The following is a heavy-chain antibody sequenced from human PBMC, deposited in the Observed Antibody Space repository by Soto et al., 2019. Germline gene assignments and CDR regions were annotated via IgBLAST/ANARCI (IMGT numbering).Heavy chain of an antibody. J-gene: IGHJ5*02. CDR3: AKDFSGSMRGWFDH. D-gene: IGHD3-22*01. Sequence: XGSRILSCAAAGVTFSSYAMSWVRQAPGKGLEWVSAISGSGGSTYYADSVKGRFTISRDNSKNTLYLQMNSLRAEDTAVYYCAKDFSGSMRGWFDHWGQGTLVTVSS. V-gene: IGHV3-23*01. CDR2: ISGSGGST. CDR1: GVTFSSYA.